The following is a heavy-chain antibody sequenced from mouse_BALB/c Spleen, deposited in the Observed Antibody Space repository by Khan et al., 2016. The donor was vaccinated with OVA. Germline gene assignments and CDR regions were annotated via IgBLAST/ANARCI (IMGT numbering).Heavy chain of an antibody. CDR3: TRDRSDY. CDR1: GYTFTTYW. Sequence: VKLLESGAELAKPGASVKMSCKASGYTFTTYWMHWVKQRPGQGLEWIGYINPTSGYTDYNEKFKDKATLSADKSSSTAYMQLSSLTSEDSAVYYCTRDRSDYWGQGTTLTVSS. CDR2: INPTSGYT. V-gene: IGHV1-7*01. J-gene: IGHJ2*01.